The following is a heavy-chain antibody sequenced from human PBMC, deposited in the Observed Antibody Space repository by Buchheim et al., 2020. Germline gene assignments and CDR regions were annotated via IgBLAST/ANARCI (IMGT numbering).Heavy chain of an antibody. CDR2: IGTSDTTI. CDR3: ARGVGYSGSYSPLDY. V-gene: IGHV3-48*03. Sequence: EVQLVESGGGLVQPGGSLRLSCVASGFTFSSYEMNWVRQAPGKGPEWVSHIGTSDTTIYYADSVKGRATISRDNSKNSVYLQMNSLRAEDTAVYYCARGVGYSGSYSPLDYWGQGTL. D-gene: IGHD1-26*01. J-gene: IGHJ4*02. CDR1: GFTFSSYE.